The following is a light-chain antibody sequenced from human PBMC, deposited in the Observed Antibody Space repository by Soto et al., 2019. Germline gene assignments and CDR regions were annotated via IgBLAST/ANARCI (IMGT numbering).Light chain of an antibody. J-gene: IGKJ2*01. V-gene: IGKV1-5*01. CDR3: HTYHSYSLHT. CDR2: DAS. Sequence: DIQMTQSPSTLSGSVGDRITITCRASQSVSRRLAWFQQKPGKAPKLLIYDASSLESGVPSRFSGRGSGTEFTLTISSLQPDDCAIYYCHTYHSYSLHTFGQGTKLEIK. CDR1: QSVSRR.